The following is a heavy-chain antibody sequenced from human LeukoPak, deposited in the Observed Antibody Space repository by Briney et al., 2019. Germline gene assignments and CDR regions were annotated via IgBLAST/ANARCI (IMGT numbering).Heavy chain of an antibody. CDR1: GFAFSDYY. V-gene: IGHV3-11*01. CDR2: ISNSDSAI. J-gene: IGHJ6*02. Sequence: GGSLRLSCAASGFAFSDYYMSWIRQAPGKGLEYVSDISNSDSAIYYADSVKGRFTISRDNAKNSLFLQMNSLRAEDTAVYYCARRNAYCSSSSCSRASYYYYGMDVWGQGTRSPSP. D-gene: IGHD2-2*01. CDR3: ARRNAYCSSSSCSRASYYYYGMDV.